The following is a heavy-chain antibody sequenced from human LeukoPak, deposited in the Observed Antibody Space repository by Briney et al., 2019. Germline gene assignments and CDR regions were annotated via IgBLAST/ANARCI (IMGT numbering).Heavy chain of an antibody. D-gene: IGHD3-22*01. J-gene: IGHJ4*02. CDR1: GGSISSRSYY. CDR3: ASHYDSSGYYALDY. Sequence: SETLSLTCTVSGGSISSRSYYWGWIRQPPGKGLEWIGSIYYSGNTYYNPSLKSRVTISVDTSKNQFSLKLSSVTAADTAVYYCASHYDSSGYYALDYWGQGTLVTVSS. CDR2: IYYSGNT. V-gene: IGHV4-39*01.